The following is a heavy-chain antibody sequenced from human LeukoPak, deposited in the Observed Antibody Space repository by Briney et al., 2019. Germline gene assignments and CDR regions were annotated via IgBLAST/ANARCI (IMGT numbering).Heavy chain of an antibody. Sequence: PGGSLRLSCAASGFTFSSYSMNWVRQAPGKGLEWVSSISSSSSYIYYADSVKGRFTISRDNAKNSLYLQMNSLRAEDTALYYCAKDRSITMVRGVVLVDWGQGTLVTVSS. J-gene: IGHJ4*02. CDR2: ISSSSSYI. V-gene: IGHV3-21*04. D-gene: IGHD3-10*01. CDR1: GFTFSSYS. CDR3: AKDRSITMVRGVVLVD.